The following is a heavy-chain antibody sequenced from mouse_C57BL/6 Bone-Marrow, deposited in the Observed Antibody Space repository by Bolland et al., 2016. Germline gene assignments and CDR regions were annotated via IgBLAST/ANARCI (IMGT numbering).Heavy chain of an antibody. CDR2: NT. CDR3: ARGPVPWYFDV. V-gene: IGHV1-81*01. J-gene: IGHJ1*01. Sequence: NTYYNEKFKGKATLTADKSSSTAYMELRSLTSEDSAVYFCARGPVPWYFDVWGQGTT.